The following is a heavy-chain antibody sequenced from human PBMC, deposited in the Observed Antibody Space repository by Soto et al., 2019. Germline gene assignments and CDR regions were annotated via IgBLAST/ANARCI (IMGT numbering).Heavy chain of an antibody. D-gene: IGHD3-3*01. Sequence: QVQLVQSVAEMREPGASIKVSCRASGYSFSYHYIHWVRQAPGQGLEWMGWINPDSGATNYAQKFQVSVSMTRDTSRTTAYLELSSLRSDDTAVYYCARDREEIGFWTGYYSDWGQGTLVTVSS. CDR3: ARDREEIGFWTGYYSD. CDR2: INPDSGAT. V-gene: IGHV1-2*04. J-gene: IGHJ4*02. CDR1: GYSFSYHY.